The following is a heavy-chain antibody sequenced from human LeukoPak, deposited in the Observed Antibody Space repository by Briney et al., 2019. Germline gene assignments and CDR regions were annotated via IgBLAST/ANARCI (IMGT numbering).Heavy chain of an antibody. D-gene: IGHD1-26*01. CDR2: INHSGST. CDR3: ARGGLWELNI. CDR1: GGSFSGYY. J-gene: IGHJ4*02. Sequence: PSETLSLTCAVYGGSFSGYYWSWIRQPPGKGLEWIGGINHSGSTNYNPSLKSRVTISVDTSKNQFSLKLSSVTAADTAVYYCARGGLWELNIWGQGTLVTVSS. V-gene: IGHV4-34*01.